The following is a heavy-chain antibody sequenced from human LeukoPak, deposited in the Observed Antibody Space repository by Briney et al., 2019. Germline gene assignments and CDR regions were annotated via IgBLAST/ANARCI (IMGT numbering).Heavy chain of an antibody. D-gene: IGHD6-13*01. J-gene: IGHJ4*02. CDR1: GFTFGDYA. CDR2: IRSKAYGGTT. Sequence: GGSLRLSCTASGFTFGDYAMSWFRQAPGKGLEWVGFIRSKAYGGTTKYAASVKGRFTISRDDSKSIAYLQMNSLKTEDTAVYYCTRVTHISSSWHGGFDYWGQGTLVTVSS. V-gene: IGHV3-49*03. CDR3: TRVTHISSSWHGGFDY.